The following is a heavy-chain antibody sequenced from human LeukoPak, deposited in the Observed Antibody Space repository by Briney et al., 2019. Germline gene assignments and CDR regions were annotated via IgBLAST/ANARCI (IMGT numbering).Heavy chain of an antibody. Sequence: GRSLRLSCAASGFTFSSYGMHWVRRAPGKGLEWVAVIWYDGSNKYYADSVKGRFTISRDNSKNTLYLQMNSLRAEDTAVYYCARDPAQGIDYWGQGTLVTVSS. V-gene: IGHV3-33*01. CDR2: IWYDGSNK. CDR3: ARDPAQGIDY. D-gene: IGHD6-13*01. J-gene: IGHJ4*02. CDR1: GFTFSSYG.